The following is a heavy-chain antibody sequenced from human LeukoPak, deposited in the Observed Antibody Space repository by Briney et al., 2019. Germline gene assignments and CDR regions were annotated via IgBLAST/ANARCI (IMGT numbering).Heavy chain of an antibody. CDR1: GGSFSGYY. Sequence: SETQSLTCAVYGGSFSGYYWSWIRQPPGKGLEWIGEINHSGSTNYNPSLKSRVTISVDTSKNQFSLKLSSVTAADTAVYFCARENYYGSGSYYKRVEFDYWGQGTLVTVSS. D-gene: IGHD3-10*01. J-gene: IGHJ4*02. CDR2: INHSGST. V-gene: IGHV4-34*01. CDR3: ARENYYGSGSYYKRVEFDY.